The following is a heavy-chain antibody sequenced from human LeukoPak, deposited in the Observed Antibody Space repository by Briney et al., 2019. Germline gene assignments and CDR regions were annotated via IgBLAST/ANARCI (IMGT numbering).Heavy chain of an antibody. Sequence: SETLSLTRTVSGGSISSGSYYWGWIRQPPGKGLEWIGSIFYSGSTYYNPSLKSRVTISVDTSKSQFSLKLNSVTAADTAVYYCAGLCGYSNSWGQGTLVTVSS. CDR1: GGSISSGSYY. CDR2: IFYSGST. CDR3: AGLCGYSNS. V-gene: IGHV4-39*01. J-gene: IGHJ5*02. D-gene: IGHD5-18*01.